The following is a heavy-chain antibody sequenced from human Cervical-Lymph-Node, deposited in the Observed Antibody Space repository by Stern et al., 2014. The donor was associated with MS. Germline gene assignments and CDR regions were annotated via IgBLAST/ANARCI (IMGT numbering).Heavy chain of an antibody. Sequence: EVQLVESGGGLVQPGGSLRLSCAASGFTFSSHWMHWVRQAPGKGLVWVSRIYGDGSSTKYADSVKGRFTIARDNAKSTLDLQMNSLRAEDSAVYYCARDAWPAASGPLIDYWGRGTLVTVSS. D-gene: IGHD6-13*01. CDR1: GFTFSSHW. V-gene: IGHV3-74*03. CDR3: ARDAWPAASGPLIDY. CDR2: IYGDGSST. J-gene: IGHJ4*02.